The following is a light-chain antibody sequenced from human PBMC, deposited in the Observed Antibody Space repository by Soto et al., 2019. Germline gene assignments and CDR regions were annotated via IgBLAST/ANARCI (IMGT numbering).Light chain of an antibody. J-gene: IGKJ5*01. CDR2: DAS. Sequence: EIVLTQATATLSLAPGERATLSSRASQSVSSYLAWYQQKPGQAPRLLIYDASNRATGIPARFSGSGSGTDYTLTISSLEPEDFAVYYCQQRSNWPPAFGQGTRLEIK. V-gene: IGKV3-11*01. CDR1: QSVSSY. CDR3: QQRSNWPPA.